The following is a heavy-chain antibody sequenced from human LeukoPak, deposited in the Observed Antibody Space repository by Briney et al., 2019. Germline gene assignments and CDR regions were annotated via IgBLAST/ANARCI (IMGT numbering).Heavy chain of an antibody. Sequence: GGPLRLSCAASGFTFSAYGIHWVRQAPGKGLEWVAVISYDGSNRYYADSVKGRFTISRDNSKSMLYLQMNSLRAEDTAVYYCAKDSTFSIAAAGFDNWGQGTLVTVSS. CDR3: AKDSTFSIAAAGFDN. V-gene: IGHV3-30*18. D-gene: IGHD6-13*01. CDR1: GFTFSAYG. CDR2: ISYDGSNR. J-gene: IGHJ4*02.